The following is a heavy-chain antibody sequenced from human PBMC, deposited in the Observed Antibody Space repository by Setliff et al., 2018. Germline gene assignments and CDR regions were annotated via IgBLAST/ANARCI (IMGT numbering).Heavy chain of an antibody. CDR1: GGSITSGSFY. D-gene: IGHD3-9*01. J-gene: IGHJ4*01. CDR2: IHASGSP. CDR3: ARERYFDWFFED. Sequence: SETLSLTCTVSGGSITSGSFYWSWIRQPAGKKLEWIGRIHASGSPDYNPPFKSRVTMSRDTSTNQFSLKLGSVTAADTAVYYCARERYFDWFFEDWGHGTLVTVSS. V-gene: IGHV4-61*02.